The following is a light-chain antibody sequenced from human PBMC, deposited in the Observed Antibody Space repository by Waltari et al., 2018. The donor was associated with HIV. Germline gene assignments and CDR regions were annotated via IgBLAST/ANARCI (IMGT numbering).Light chain of an antibody. J-gene: IGKJ1*01. CDR2: GAS. CDR3: RQYGSSSWT. CDR1: QSVSSSY. V-gene: IGKV3-20*01. Sequence: TPSPGPLSLSPGERATLSCRASQSVSSSYLAWYQQKPGQAPRLLIYGASSRATGIPDRFSGSGSGTDFTLTISRLEPEDFAGYYCRQYGSSSWTFRQGTKVEIK.